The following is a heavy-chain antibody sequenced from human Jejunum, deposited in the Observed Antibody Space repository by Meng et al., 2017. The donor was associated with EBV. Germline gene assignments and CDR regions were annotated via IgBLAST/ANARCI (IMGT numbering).Heavy chain of an antibody. D-gene: IGHD1-14*01. V-gene: IGHV4-4*02. J-gene: IGHJ4*02. CDR1: TDFISSYEW. CDR2: INQVGST. Sequence: HVNLQGPGPGLVKPSGTLSLTCAVSTDFISSYEWWSWVRQPPGKGLEWLGEINQVGSTYYNPSLKSRVTISIDTSKRQFSLRLNSMTAADTAVYYCARASSERLLDYWGQGTLVTVSS. CDR3: ARASSERLLDY.